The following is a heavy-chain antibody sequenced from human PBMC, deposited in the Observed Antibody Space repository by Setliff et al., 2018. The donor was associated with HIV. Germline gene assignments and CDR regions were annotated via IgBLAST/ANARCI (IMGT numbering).Heavy chain of an antibody. CDR1: GGSISISSHY. Sequence: PSETLSLTCTVSGGSISISSHYWGWIRQPPGKGPEWIGRIYHSGITYYNASLKSRVSISVDTSKNQFSVKLNSVTAADTAVYYCARSISLLRGPLGDVFDIWGQGTMVTVSS. D-gene: IGHD3-10*01. V-gene: IGHV4-39*01. CDR2: IYHSGIT. J-gene: IGHJ3*02. CDR3: ARSISLLRGPLGDVFDI.